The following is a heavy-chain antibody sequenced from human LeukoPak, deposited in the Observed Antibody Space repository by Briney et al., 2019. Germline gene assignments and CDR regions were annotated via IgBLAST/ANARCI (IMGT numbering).Heavy chain of an antibody. CDR2: IYYSGST. J-gene: IGHJ4*02. CDR3: ARRNLWFGEGGYYFDY. Sequence: SETLSLTYTVSGGSISSSSYYWGWIRQPPGKGLEWIGSIYYSGSTYYNPSLKSRVTISVDTSKNQFSLKLSSVTAADTAVYYCARRNLWFGEGGYYFDYWGQGTLVTVSS. D-gene: IGHD3-10*01. V-gene: IGHV4-39*01. CDR1: GGSISSSSYY.